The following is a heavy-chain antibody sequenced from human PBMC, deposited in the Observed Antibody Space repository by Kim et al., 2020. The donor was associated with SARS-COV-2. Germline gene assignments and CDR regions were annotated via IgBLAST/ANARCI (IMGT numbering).Heavy chain of an antibody. Sequence: GGSLRLSCAASGFAFRSYAMHWVRQAPGKGLEWVAVMSYDGSNEYYADSVKGRFTISRDNSKNTLYLQMNSLRTEDTAVYYCARERFDWLDYWGQGTPVTVSS. D-gene: IGHD3-9*01. J-gene: IGHJ4*02. CDR1: GFAFRSYA. V-gene: IGHV3-30-3*01. CDR2: MSYDGSNE. CDR3: ARERFDWLDY.